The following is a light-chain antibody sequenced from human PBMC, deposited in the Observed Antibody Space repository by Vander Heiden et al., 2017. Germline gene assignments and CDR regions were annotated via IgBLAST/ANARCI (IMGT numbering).Light chain of an antibody. CDR1: SSNIGNNY. CDR2: DND. V-gene: IGLV1-51*01. CDR3: GTWDTSLSAGV. J-gene: IGLJ3*02. Sequence: QSVLTQPPSVSAPPGQMVIISCSGSSSNIGNNYVSWYQQLPGTAPKLLIYDNDKRPSGIPDRFSGSKSGTSATLGITALQTGDEADYYCGTWDTSLSAGVFGGGTKLAVL.